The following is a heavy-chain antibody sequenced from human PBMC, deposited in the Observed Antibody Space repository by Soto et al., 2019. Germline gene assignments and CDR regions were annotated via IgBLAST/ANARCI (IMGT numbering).Heavy chain of an antibody. CDR1: GFTFSSYA. V-gene: IGHV3-23*01. CDR2: ISGSGGST. Sequence: GGSLRLSCAASGFTFSSYAMSWVRQAPGKGLEWVSAISGSGGSTYYADSMKGRFTISRDNSKNTLYLQMNSLRAEDTAVYYCAKDGWNDRLLYYYYYMDVWGKGTTVTVSS. CDR3: AKDGWNDRLLYYYYYMDV. J-gene: IGHJ6*03. D-gene: IGHD1-1*01.